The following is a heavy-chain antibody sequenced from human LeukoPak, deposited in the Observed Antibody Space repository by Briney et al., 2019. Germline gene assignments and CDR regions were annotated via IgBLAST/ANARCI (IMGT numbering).Heavy chain of an antibody. CDR3: ARAPIGGWYFDL. V-gene: IGHV6-1*01. J-gene: IGHJ2*01. Sequence: SQTLSLTCAISGDSVSSNSAAWNWIRQSPSRGLEWLGSTYYRSKWSNDYAVSVKSRITINPDTSQNQISLQLNSLTPEDTAVYYCARAPIGGWYFDLWGRGTLVTVSS. CDR1: GDSVSSNSAA. CDR2: TYYRSKWSN. D-gene: IGHD2-15*01.